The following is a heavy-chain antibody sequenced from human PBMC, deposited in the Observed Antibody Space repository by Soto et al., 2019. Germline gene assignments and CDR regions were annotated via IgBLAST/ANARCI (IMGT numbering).Heavy chain of an antibody. V-gene: IGHV1-69*13. CDR3: ARDPSDTDAFDI. CDR2: IIPTFGTA. Sequence: SVKVSCKASGGTFSSYAISWVRQAPGQGLEWMGGIIPTFGTANYAQKFQGRVTITADESTSTAYMELSSLRSEDTAVYYCARDPSDTDAFDIWGQGTMVTVSS. J-gene: IGHJ3*02. D-gene: IGHD5-18*01. CDR1: GGTFSSYA.